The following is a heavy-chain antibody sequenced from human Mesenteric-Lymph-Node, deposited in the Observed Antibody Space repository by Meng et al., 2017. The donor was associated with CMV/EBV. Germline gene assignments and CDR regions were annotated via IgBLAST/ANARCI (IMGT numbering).Heavy chain of an antibody. CDR3: ARLLGWPTTLVTPLLEY. CDR1: GYSFATYW. J-gene: IGHJ4*02. CDR2: IYPGDSDT. D-gene: IGHD4-23*01. Sequence: KVSCKGSGYSFATYWIVWVRQMPGKGLEWMGIIYPGDSDTRYSPSFQGQVTISADKSISTAYLQWSRLKASDTAMYYCARLLGWPTTLVTPLLEYWGQGTLVTVSS. V-gene: IGHV5-51*01.